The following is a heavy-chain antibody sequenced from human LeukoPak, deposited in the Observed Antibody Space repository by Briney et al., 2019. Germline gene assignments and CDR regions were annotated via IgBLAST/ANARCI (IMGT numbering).Heavy chain of an antibody. V-gene: IGHV3-11*04. J-gene: IGHJ4*02. CDR1: GFTFSDYY. D-gene: IGHD1-26*01. CDR2: ISSSGSTI. Sequence: GGSLRLSCAASGFTFSDYYMSWIRQAPGKGLEWVSYISSSGSTIYYADSVKGRFTISRDNAKNTLDLQMNNLRVEDTAVYYCVRDGVGAPPFDYWGEGVLVTVSS. CDR3: VRDGVGAPPFDY.